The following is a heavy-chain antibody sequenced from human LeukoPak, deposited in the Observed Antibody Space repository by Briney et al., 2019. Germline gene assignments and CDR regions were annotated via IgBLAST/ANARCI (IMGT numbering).Heavy chain of an antibody. CDR3: ARDKSRQHPGSEASY. D-gene: IGHD1-26*01. V-gene: IGHV3-20*01. Sequence: GGSLRLSCAASGFTFDDYAMHWVRQAPGKGLEWVSGINWNGGSTGYADSVKGRFTISRDNAKNSLYLQMNSLRAEDTALYHCARDKSRQHPGSEASYWGQGTLVTVSS. J-gene: IGHJ4*02. CDR1: GFTFDDYA. CDR2: INWNGGST.